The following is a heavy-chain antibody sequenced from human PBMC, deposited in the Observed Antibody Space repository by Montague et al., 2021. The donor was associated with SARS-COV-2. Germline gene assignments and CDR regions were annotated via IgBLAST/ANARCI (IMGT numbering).Heavy chain of an antibody. Sequence: CAISGDSVASNRAAWKWNRQSPSRDLEWQGGTYYRSKWKNDYALSVKSRITINPDTSKNQFSLQLNSVTPEDTAVYYCARSVGASSSSWPLPPHFDYWGQGTLVTVSS. J-gene: IGHJ4*02. CDR2: TYYRSKWKN. CDR1: GDSVASNRAA. D-gene: IGHD6-13*01. CDR3: ARSVGASSSSWPLPPHFDY. V-gene: IGHV6-1*01.